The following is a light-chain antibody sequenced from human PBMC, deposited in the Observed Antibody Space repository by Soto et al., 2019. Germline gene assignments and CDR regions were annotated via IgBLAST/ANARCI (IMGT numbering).Light chain of an antibody. Sequence: DIQMTQSPSTLSASVGDRVTITSRASQRISSWLAWYQQNPGKAPKLMIYKASSLESGVPSRFSGCRSGTRLTFTISSLQPDDFATYYCQQCNSYPWTFGQGIKVEIK. J-gene: IGKJ1*01. V-gene: IGKV1-5*03. CDR2: KAS. CDR3: QQCNSYPWT. CDR1: QRISSW.